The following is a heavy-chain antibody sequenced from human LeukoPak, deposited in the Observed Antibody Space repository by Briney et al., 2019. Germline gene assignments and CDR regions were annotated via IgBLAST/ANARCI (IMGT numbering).Heavy chain of an antibody. J-gene: IGHJ4*02. D-gene: IGHD2-2*01. CDR3: AKDIVVVPAATALWDY. V-gene: IGHV3-23*01. CDR2: LSGSGAST. Sequence: GGSLRLSCAASGFTFSSYAMSWVRQAPGKGLEWVSALSGSGASTHYADSVKGRFTISRDNSKNTLYLQMNSLRAEDTAIYYCAKDIVVVPAATALWDYWGQGTLVTVSS. CDR1: GFTFSSYA.